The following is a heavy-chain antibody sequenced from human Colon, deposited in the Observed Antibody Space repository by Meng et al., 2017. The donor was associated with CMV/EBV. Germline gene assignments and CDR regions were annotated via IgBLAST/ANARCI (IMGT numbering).Heavy chain of an antibody. Sequence: WGSLRLSCAASGFTFSSYEMNWVRQAPGKGLEWVSYISSSGSTIYYADSVKARFTISRDNAKNSLYLQMNSLRAEDTAVYYCARGGDFWSGYMGVDYWGQGTLVTVSS. V-gene: IGHV3-48*03. D-gene: IGHD3-3*01. J-gene: IGHJ4*02. CDR2: ISSSGSTI. CDR1: GFTFSSYE. CDR3: ARGGDFWSGYMGVDY.